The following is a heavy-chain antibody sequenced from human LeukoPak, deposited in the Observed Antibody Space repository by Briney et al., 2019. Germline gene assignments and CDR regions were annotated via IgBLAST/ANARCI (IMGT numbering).Heavy chain of an antibody. D-gene: IGHD4-11*01. CDR2: INHSGST. CDR1: GGSFSGYY. J-gene: IGHJ6*02. Sequence: SETLSLTCAVYGGSFSGYYWSWIRQPPGKGLEWFGEINHSGSTNYNPSLKSRVTISVDTSKNQFSLKLSSVTAADTAVYYCARDGTTYYGMDVWGQGTTVTVSS. CDR3: ARDGTTYYGMDV. V-gene: IGHV4-34*01.